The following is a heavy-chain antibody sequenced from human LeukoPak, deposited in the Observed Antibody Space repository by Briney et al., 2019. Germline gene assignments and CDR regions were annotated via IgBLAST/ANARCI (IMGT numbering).Heavy chain of an antibody. CDR3: ARTRGYYFDY. J-gene: IGHJ4*02. Sequence: GASVKVSCKASGYSFTNYYMHWVRQAPGQGLEWMTMINPSGGRTTYAQNFQDRVTMTRDMSTSTAYMELSRLTSEDTAVYYCARTRGYYFDYWGQGTLVIVSS. CDR2: INPSGGRT. V-gene: IGHV1-46*01. CDR1: GYSFTNYY.